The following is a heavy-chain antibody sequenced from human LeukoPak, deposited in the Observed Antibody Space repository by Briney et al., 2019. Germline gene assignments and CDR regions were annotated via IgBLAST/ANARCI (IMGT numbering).Heavy chain of an antibody. D-gene: IGHD5-24*01. CDR1: GFDLSNYD. CDR2: ISRGGSYI. CDR3: ARIGPGTDVYNSFDH. V-gene: IGHV3-21*01. Sequence: GGSLRLSCASSGFDLSNYDMTWVRQAPGKGLEYVSSISRGGSYIYSADSMRGRFSISRDNAENSLFLQMNSLRAEDTAVYYCARIGPGTDVYNSFDHWGKGTLVTVSP. J-gene: IGHJ4*02.